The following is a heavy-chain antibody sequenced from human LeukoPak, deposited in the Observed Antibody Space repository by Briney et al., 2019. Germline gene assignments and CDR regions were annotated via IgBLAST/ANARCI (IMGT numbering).Heavy chain of an antibody. J-gene: IGHJ4*02. CDR1: GYTLTDHY. D-gene: IGHD1-26*01. CDR2: MNPYTGNS. CDR3: ARASGDQVLSAFDY. V-gene: IGHV1-2*02. Sequence: EASVKVSCKASGYTLTDHYIQWVRQAPGQGLEWMGWMNPYTGNSNSEQAFRGRLTTTVDSSINTAYMELSRLISDDTAVYYCARASGDQVLSAFDYWGPGTPVTVSS.